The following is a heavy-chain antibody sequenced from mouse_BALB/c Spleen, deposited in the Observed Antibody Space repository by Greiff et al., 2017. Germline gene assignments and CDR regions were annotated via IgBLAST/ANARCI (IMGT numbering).Heavy chain of an antibody. J-gene: IGHJ4*01. CDR1: GYSFTGYY. Sequence: EVQLQQSGPELVKPGASVKISCKASGYSFTGYYMHWVKQSHVKSLEWIGRINPYNGATSYNQNFKDKASLTVDKSSSTAYMELHSLTSEDSAVYYCAREYYDYDGYAMDYWGQGTSVTVSS. D-gene: IGHD2-4*01. CDR2: INPYNGAT. V-gene: IGHV1-26*01. CDR3: AREYYDYDGYAMDY.